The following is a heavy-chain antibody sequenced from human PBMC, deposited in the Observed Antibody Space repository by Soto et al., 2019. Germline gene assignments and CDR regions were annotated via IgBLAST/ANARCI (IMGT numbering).Heavy chain of an antibody. Sequence: GCPRISCGASWFTFRRYNMKWVRQAPGKGLEWVSSISSSSSYIYYADSVKGRFTISRDNAKNSLYLQMNSLRAEDTAVYYCARAGYDSSGYSDYWGQGTLVTVSS. CDR2: ISSSSSYI. CDR3: ARAGYDSSGYSDY. J-gene: IGHJ4*02. D-gene: IGHD3-22*01. CDR1: WFTFRRYN. V-gene: IGHV3-21*01.